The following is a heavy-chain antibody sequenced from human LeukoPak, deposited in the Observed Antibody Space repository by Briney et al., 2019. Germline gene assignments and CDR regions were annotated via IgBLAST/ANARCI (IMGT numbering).Heavy chain of an antibody. CDR3: ARLRRSSGYYYDHDY. D-gene: IGHD3-22*01. CDR2: INHSGST. J-gene: IGHJ4*02. CDR1: GGSFSGYY. Sequence: SETLSLTCAVYGGSFSGYYWSWIRQPPGKGLEWIGEINHSGSTNYNPSLKSRVTISVDTSKNQFSLKLSSVTAADTAVYYCARLRRSSGYYYDHDYWGQGTLVTVSS. V-gene: IGHV4-34*01.